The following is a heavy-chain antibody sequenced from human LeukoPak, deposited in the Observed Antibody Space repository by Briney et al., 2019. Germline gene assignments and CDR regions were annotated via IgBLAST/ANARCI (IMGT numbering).Heavy chain of an antibody. CDR3: AKAPAATRYFLDY. Sequence: PGGSLRLSCAASGFTFSSYAMSWVRQAPGKGLEWVSTLSGSGGNTYYADSVKGRFTLSRDNSKNTLYLEMNSLRAEDTAVYYCAKAPAATRYFLDYWGQGTLVTVSS. J-gene: IGHJ4*02. V-gene: IGHV3-23*01. CDR1: GFTFSSYA. CDR2: LSGSGGNT. D-gene: IGHD2-15*01.